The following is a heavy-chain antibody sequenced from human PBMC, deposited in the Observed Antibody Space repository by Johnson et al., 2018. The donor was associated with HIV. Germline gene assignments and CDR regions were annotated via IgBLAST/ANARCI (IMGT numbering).Heavy chain of an antibody. J-gene: IGHJ3*01. CDR3: AKDLFTEREDDVFDF. Sequence: QVQLVESGGGLVQPGGSLRLSCAASGFTFSNYGMHWVRQAPGKGLEWVAFIRFDGSNKYYADSVKGRFTISRDNSKNTLYLQMNSLRAEDTAVYYCAKDLFTEREDDVFDFWGQGTMVTVSS. D-gene: IGHD1-26*01. CDR2: IRFDGSNK. V-gene: IGHV3-30*02. CDR1: GFTFSNYG.